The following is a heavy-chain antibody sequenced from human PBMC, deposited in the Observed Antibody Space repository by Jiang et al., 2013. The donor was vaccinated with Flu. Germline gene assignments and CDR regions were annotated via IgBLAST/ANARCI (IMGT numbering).Heavy chain of an antibody. CDR2: ISTSGDNT. Sequence: CTASGFTFSSSAMSWVRQAPGKGLEWVSAISTSGDNTYYADSVKGRFTISRDNSKNTLYLQMSSLRAEDTAVYYCAFYGSGSYYYFDYWGQGTLVTVSS. CDR3: AFYGSGSYYYFDY. D-gene: IGHD3-10*01. V-gene: IGHV3-23*01. J-gene: IGHJ4*02. CDR1: GFTFSSSA.